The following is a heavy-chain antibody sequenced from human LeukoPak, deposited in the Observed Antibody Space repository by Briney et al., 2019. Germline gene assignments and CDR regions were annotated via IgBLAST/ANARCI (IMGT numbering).Heavy chain of an antibody. CDR1: AFTVSTNY. V-gene: IGHV3-53*01. CDR3: AKTHLPGIPVAGTEY. CDR2: IYGDGST. D-gene: IGHD6-19*01. J-gene: IGHJ4*02. Sequence: GGSLRLSCVASAFTVSTNYMIWVRQAPGKGLEWVSLIYGDGSTYYADSVKGRFTISRDNSKNTLYLQMNSLRADDTAVYYCAKTHLPGIPVAGTEYWRQETLVTVSS.